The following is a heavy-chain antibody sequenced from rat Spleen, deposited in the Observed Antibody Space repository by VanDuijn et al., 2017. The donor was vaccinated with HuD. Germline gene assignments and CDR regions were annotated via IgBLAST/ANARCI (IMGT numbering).Heavy chain of an antibody. CDR3: ARRGPTWYFDF. J-gene: IGHJ1*01. CDR1: GYSITNNY. Sequence: EVQLQESGPGLVKPSQSLSLTCSVTGYSITNNYLGWIRKFPGNKMEWMGYISYSGSTSYNPSLKSRISITRDTSKNQFFLQLNSVTTEDTATYYCARRGPTWYFDFWGPGTMVTVSS. V-gene: IGHV3-1*01. D-gene: IGHD2-1*01. CDR2: ISYSGST.